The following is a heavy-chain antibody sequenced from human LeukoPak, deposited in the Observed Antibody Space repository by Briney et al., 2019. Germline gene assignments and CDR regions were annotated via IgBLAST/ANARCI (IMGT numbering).Heavy chain of an antibody. Sequence: GRSLRLSCAASGFTFSSYGMHWVRQAPGKGLEWVAVISYDGSNKYYADSVKGRFTISRDNSKNTLYLQMNSLRAEDTAVYYCAKLPAGAKSNYWGQGTLVTVSS. CDR3: AKLPAGAKSNY. D-gene: IGHD1-26*01. J-gene: IGHJ4*02. V-gene: IGHV3-30*18. CDR1: GFTFSSYG. CDR2: ISYDGSNK.